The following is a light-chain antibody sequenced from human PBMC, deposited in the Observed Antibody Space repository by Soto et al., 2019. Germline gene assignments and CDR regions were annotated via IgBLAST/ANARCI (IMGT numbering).Light chain of an antibody. Sequence: AIRRTQAPSSLSASTGDRVTITCRASQGISSYLAWYQQKPGKAPKLLIYAASTLQSGVPSRFSGSGSGTEFTLTISCLQSEDFETYYCQQYYSYPGTVGPGTKGDIK. CDR3: QQYYSYPGT. CDR2: AAS. V-gene: IGKV1-8*01. CDR1: QGISSY. J-gene: IGKJ3*01.